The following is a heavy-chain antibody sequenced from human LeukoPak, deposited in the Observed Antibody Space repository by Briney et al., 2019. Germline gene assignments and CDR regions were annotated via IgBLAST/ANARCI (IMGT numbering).Heavy chain of an antibody. V-gene: IGHV3-11*04. Sequence: GGSLRLSCAASGFIFSDYYMSWIRQAPAKGLEWVSYISSGGSTIYYADSVKGRFTISRDNAKNSLYLQMNSLRVEDTAVYYCAKVAKYYYGSETYYFFEHWGQGTPVTASS. D-gene: IGHD3-10*01. CDR1: GFIFSDYY. CDR3: AKVAKYYYGSETYYFFEH. J-gene: IGHJ4*02. CDR2: ISSGGSTI.